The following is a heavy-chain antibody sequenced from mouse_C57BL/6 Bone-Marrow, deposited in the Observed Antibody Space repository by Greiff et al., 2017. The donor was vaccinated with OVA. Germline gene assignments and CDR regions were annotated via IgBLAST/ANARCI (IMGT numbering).Heavy chain of an antibody. CDR3: ARHRRYFDV. CDR1: GYTFTSYW. V-gene: IGHV1-64*01. J-gene: IGHJ1*03. CDR2: IHPNSGST. Sequence: QVQLQQPGAELVKPGASVKLSCKASGYTFTSYWMHWVKQRPGQGLEWIGMIHPNSGSTNYNEKFKSKATLTVDKSSSTAYMQLTSLTSEDTADYYCARHRRYFDVWGTGTTVTVSS.